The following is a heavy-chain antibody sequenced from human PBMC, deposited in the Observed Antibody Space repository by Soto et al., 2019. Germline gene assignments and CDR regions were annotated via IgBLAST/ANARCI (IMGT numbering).Heavy chain of an antibody. D-gene: IGHD2-21*02. CDR2: IISMFGTT. V-gene: IGHV1-69*13. J-gene: IGHJ5*02. CDR3: ARDRFNSDGCYSWFDP. Sequence: SVKVSCKASGGTFSSYAISWVRQAPGQGLEWMGGIISMFGTTHYAQKFQGRVTITADESTNTVYMELFRLRSDDTAIYYCARDRFNSDGCYSWFDPWGQRTLVTVSS. CDR1: GGTFSSYA.